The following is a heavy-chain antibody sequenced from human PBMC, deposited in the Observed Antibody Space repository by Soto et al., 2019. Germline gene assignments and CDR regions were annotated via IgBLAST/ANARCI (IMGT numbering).Heavy chain of an antibody. V-gene: IGHV5-51*01. CDR3: ARGETSTRDYYYYYAMDV. J-gene: IGHJ6*02. D-gene: IGHD3-3*02. CDR1: GFSFTSYW. CDR2: IYPGDSDT. Sequence: PGESLKISCKGSGFSFTSYWIGWVRQVPGKGLEWMGIIYPGDSDTRYSPSFQGQVTISADKSISTAYLQWNSLKASDTAMYYCARGETSTRDYYYYYAMDVWGQGTTVTVSS.